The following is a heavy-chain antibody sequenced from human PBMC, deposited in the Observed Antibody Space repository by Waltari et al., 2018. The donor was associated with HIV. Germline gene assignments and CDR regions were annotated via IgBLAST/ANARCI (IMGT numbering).Heavy chain of an antibody. Sequence: QVQLVQSGAEVKKHGASVKVTCKVSGYTLNELSMHWVRKATGQGLEWMGGFDPEDGETIYAQKFQGRVTMTEDTSTDTAYMELSSLRSEDTAVYYCATERSEYYDSSGYALQHWGQGTLVTVSS. CDR1: GYTLNELS. J-gene: IGHJ1*01. CDR3: ATERSEYYDSSGYALQH. CDR2: FDPEDGET. D-gene: IGHD3-22*01. V-gene: IGHV1-24*01.